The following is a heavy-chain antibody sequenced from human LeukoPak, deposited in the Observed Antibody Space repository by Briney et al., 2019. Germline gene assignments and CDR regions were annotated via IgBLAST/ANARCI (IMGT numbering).Heavy chain of an antibody. Sequence: GGSLRLSCAASGFAFSDYSMNWVRQAPGKGLEWVSYISSGDSTIYYADSVKGRFTISRDNAKNSPYLQMNSLRAEDTAVYYCARDGCLNSGRPKQFDYWGQGTLVTVSS. J-gene: IGHJ4*02. V-gene: IGHV3-48*04. CDR1: GFAFSDYS. CDR2: ISSGDSTI. D-gene: IGHD5-12*01. CDR3: ARDGCLNSGRPKQFDY.